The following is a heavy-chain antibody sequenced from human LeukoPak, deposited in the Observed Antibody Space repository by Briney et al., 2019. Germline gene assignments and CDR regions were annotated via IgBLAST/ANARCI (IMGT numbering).Heavy chain of an antibody. CDR3: ARGPVVPAATGNWFDP. CDR2: IYTSGST. CDR1: GGSISSYY. Sequence: SETLSLTRTVSGGSISSYYWSWIRQPAGKGLEWIGRIYTSGSTNYNPSLKSRATMSVDTSKNQFSLKLSSVTAADTAVYYCARGPVVPAATGNWFDPWGQGTLVTVSS. D-gene: IGHD2-2*01. J-gene: IGHJ5*02. V-gene: IGHV4-4*07.